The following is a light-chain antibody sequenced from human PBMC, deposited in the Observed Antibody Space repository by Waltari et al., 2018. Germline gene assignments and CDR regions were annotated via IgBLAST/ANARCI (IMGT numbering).Light chain of an antibody. CDR2: KTS. V-gene: IGKV1-5*03. CDR3: QQYYSDSIT. CDR1: QSIDRW. Sequence: DIQMTQSPSTLSASVGDRVTITCRASQSIDRWLALHQQKPGKAPKALIYKTSSLESGVPARFSGSGSGTEFTLTISSLQPDDFATYYCQQYYSDSITFGQGTRLEIK. J-gene: IGKJ5*01.